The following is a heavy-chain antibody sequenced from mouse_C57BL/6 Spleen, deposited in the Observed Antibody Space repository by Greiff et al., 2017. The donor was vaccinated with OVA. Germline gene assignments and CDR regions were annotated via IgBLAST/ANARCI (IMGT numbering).Heavy chain of an antibody. D-gene: IGHD2-5*01. V-gene: IGHV14-3*01. CDR2: IDPANGNT. CDR3: ARGEDYYSNSLDY. J-gene: IGHJ2*01. CDR1: GFNIKNTY. Sequence: EVKLVESVAELVRPGASVKLSCTASGFNIKNTYMHWVKQRPEQGLEWIGRIDPANGNTKYAPKFQGKATITADTSSNTAYLQLSSLTSEDTAIYYCARGEDYYSNSLDYWGQGTTLTVSS.